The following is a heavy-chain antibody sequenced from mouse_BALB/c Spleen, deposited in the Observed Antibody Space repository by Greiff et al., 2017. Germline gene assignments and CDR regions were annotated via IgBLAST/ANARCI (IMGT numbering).Heavy chain of an antibody. CDR3: ARDLAYYGNYYYAMDY. CDR1: GFSLTSSG. D-gene: IGHD2-10*01. J-gene: IGHJ4*01. Sequence: QVQLKESGPGLVAPSQSLSITCTVSGFSLTSSGVHWVRQPPGKGLEWLGVIWAGGSTNYNSALMSRLSISKDNSKSQVFLKMNSLQTDDTAMYYCARDLAYYGNYYYAMDYWGQGTSVTVSS. CDR2: IWAGGST. V-gene: IGHV2-9*02.